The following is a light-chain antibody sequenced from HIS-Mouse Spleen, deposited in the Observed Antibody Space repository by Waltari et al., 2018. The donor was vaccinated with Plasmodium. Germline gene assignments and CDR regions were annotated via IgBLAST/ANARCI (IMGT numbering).Light chain of an antibody. V-gene: IGKV1-39*01. CDR2: AAS. J-gene: IGKJ1*01. Sequence: DIQMTQSPSSLSASVGDRVTITCRASQSISSYLNWYQQKPGKAPKLLIYAASSLQSGVPSRFSGSGSGTDFTLTISSLQPEYFATYYCQQSYSTWTFGQGTKGGIK. CDR3: QQSYSTWT. CDR1: QSISSY.